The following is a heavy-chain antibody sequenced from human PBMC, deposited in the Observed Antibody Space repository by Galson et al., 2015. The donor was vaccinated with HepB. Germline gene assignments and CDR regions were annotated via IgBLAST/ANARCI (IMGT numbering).Heavy chain of an antibody. CDR2: TYYRSKWYN. CDR1: GDSVSSNSAA. Sequence: CAISGDSVSSNSAAWNWIRQSPSRGLEWLGRTYYRSKWYNDYAVSVKSRITINPDTSKNQFSLQLNSVTPEDTAVYYCARYGLAVLSGSFPAFDYWGQGTLVTVSS. CDR3: ARYGLAVLSGSFPAFDY. V-gene: IGHV6-1*01. J-gene: IGHJ4*02. D-gene: IGHD1-26*01.